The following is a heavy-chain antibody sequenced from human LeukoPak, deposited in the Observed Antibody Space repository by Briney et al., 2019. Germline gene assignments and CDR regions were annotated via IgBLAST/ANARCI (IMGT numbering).Heavy chain of an antibody. CDR1: GFTFSTYI. D-gene: IGHD3-3*01. J-gene: IGHJ3*02. Sequence: HPGGSLRLSCAASGFTFSTYIMTWVRQAPGKRVQWVSCISVSSNTIYHAVSVEGRFTTSRDNAKNSLYLQMHSLRAEDTAVYYCVRKDGYEAFDIWGQGTMVRVSS. CDR3: VRKDGYEAFDI. V-gene: IGHV3-48*01. CDR2: ISVSSNTI.